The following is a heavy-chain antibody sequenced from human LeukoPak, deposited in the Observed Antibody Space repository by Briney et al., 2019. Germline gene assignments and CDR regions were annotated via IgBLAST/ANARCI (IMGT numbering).Heavy chain of an antibody. V-gene: IGHV4-59*08. J-gene: IGHJ4*02. D-gene: IGHD6-19*01. CDR3: ARHPKQWLVPYFDY. CDR1: GGSISSYY. Sequence: SETLSLTCTVSGGSISSYYWNWLRQPPGKGLEWIGYIYYSGSTNYNPSLKSRVTISVDTSKNQFSLKLSSVTAADTAVYYCARHPKQWLVPYFDYWGQGTLVTVSS. CDR2: IYYSGST.